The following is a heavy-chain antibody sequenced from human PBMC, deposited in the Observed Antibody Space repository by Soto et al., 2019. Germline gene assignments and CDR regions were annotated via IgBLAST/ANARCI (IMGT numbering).Heavy chain of an antibody. CDR1: GYTLTELS. J-gene: IGHJ4*02. CDR3: ATSVDTRSGGSYPLDY. CDR2: FDPEDGET. V-gene: IGHV1-24*01. D-gene: IGHD2-15*01. Sequence: QIQLVQSGAEVKKPGASVKVSCKVSGYTLTELSMHWVRQAPGKGLEWMGGFDPEDGETIYAQKFQGRVTMTEDTSTDTAYMELSSLRSEDTAVYYCATSVDTRSGGSYPLDYWGQGTLVTVSS.